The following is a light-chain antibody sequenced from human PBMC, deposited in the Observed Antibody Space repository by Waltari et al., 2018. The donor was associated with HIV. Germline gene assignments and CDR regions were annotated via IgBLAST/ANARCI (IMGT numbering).Light chain of an antibody. J-gene: IGKJ4*02. V-gene: IGKV3-15*01. CDR2: GAS. CDR3: QPYDVWPLT. Sequence: DILLTQSPATLSVSPGVRGTLSCRASPSVRLKLAWYQQSRGQPPRLLAYGASTRASDVSTRFSASGSGTEFTLTITSVRSEDFATYFCQPYDVWPLTCGGGT. CDR1: PSVRLK.